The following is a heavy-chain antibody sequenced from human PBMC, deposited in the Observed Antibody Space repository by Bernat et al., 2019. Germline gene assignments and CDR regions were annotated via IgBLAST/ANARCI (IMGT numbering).Heavy chain of an antibody. V-gene: IGHV3-20*04. D-gene: IGHD2-2*01. Sequence: EVQLVESGGGLIQPGGSLRLSCAASGFTVSSNHMSWVRQAPGKGLEWAPGINWNGGSTGYADSVKGRFTISRDNAKNSLYLQMNSLRAEDTALYYCARILSCSSTSCYAGINWFDPWGQGTLVTVSS. CDR1: GFTVSSNH. CDR3: ARILSCSSTSCYAGINWFDP. J-gene: IGHJ5*02. CDR2: INWNGGST.